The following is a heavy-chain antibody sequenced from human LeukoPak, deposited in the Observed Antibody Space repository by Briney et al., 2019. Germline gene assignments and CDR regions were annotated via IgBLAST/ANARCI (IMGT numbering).Heavy chain of an antibody. J-gene: IGHJ3*02. Sequence: GGSLRLSCAASGFTFSDYYMSWIRQAPGKGLEWVSYISSSSSYTNYADSVKGRFTIPRDNAKNSLYLQMNSLRAEDTAVYYCARVRKYSSGWYDAFDIWGQGTMVTVSS. CDR2: ISSSSSYT. CDR1: GFTFSDYY. V-gene: IGHV3-11*05. D-gene: IGHD6-19*01. CDR3: ARVRKYSSGWYDAFDI.